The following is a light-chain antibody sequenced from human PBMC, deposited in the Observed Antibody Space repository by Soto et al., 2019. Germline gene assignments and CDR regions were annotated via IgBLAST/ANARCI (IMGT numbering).Light chain of an antibody. J-gene: IGKJ3*01. CDR2: GTF. Sequence: IQLTQSPSSLSASVGDRVSITCRASQDIKTYLAWYQQKQGNAPKLLISGTFTLQSGVPSRFNGSGSGTDFSLTISRLQPEDFATYYCQHLNNYPPFTFGPGTKVDLE. CDR3: QHLNNYPPFT. V-gene: IGKV1-9*01. CDR1: QDIKTY.